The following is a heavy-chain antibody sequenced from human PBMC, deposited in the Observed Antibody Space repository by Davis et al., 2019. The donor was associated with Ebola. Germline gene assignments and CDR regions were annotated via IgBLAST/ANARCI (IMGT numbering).Heavy chain of an antibody. CDR3: AKVGSLTGHESLDH. D-gene: IGHD1-1*01. Sequence: PGGSLRLSCAASGFPFRSFGMHWVRQAPGKGLEWVALIKYDGSDKYYGEPVKGRFTISRDNSKNTLYLQMDSLRVEDTAMYYCAKVGSLTGHESLDHWGQGTLVTVSS. CDR2: IKYDGSDK. J-gene: IGHJ5*02. V-gene: IGHV3-30*18. CDR1: GFPFRSFG.